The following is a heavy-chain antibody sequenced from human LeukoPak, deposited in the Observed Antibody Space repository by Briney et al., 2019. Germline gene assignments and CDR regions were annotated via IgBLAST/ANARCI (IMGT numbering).Heavy chain of an antibody. CDR1: GGSISSGSYY. J-gene: IGHJ2*01. V-gene: IGHV4-61*02. CDR3: ARVYYSSSYDYWYFDL. D-gene: IGHD6-13*01. CDR2: IYTSGST. Sequence: SETLSLTCTVSGGSISSGSYYWSWIRQPAGKGLEWIGRIYTSGSTNYNPSLKSRVAISVGTSKNQFSLKLTSVTAADTAVYYCARVYYSSSYDYWYFDLWGRGTLVTVSS.